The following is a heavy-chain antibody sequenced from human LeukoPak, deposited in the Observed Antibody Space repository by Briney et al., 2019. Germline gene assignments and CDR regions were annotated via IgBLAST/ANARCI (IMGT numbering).Heavy chain of an antibody. D-gene: IGHD3-22*01. CDR2: ISGSGGST. Sequence: GGSLRLSCAASGFTFSSYAMSWVRQAPGKGLEWVSAISGSGGSTYYADSVKGRFTISRDNSKNTLYLQMNSLRAVDTAIYYCAKTTYYYDSSGYFIPTVFDYWGQGTLVTVSS. J-gene: IGHJ4*02. CDR1: GFTFSSYA. V-gene: IGHV3-23*01. CDR3: AKTTYYYDSSGYFIPTVFDY.